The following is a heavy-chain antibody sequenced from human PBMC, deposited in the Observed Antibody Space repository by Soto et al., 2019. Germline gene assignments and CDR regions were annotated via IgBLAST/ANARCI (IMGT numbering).Heavy chain of an antibody. CDR2: IKSKTDGGTT. V-gene: IGHV3-15*07. CDR3: TTDKVVPAATYDYYYGMDV. J-gene: IGHJ6*02. CDR1: GFTFSNAW. D-gene: IGHD2-2*01. Sequence: EVQLVESGGGLVKPGGSLRLSCAASGFTFSNAWMNWVRQAPGKGLEWVGRIKSKTDGGTTDYAAPVKGRFTISRDDSKNTLYLQMNSLETEDTAVYYCTTDKVVPAATYDYYYGMDVWGQGTTVTVSS.